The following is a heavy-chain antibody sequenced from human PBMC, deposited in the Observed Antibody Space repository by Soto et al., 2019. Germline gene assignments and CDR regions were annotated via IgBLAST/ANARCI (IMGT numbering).Heavy chain of an antibody. Sequence: QVQLVQSRAEVKKPGSSVKVSCKASGGTFSSYAISWVRQAPGQGLEWMGGIIPIFGTANYPQKFQGRVTITADESTSTAYTELSSLRSEDTAVYYCAREGASGSHIGYWGQATLVTVSS. V-gene: IGHV1-69*01. CDR3: AREGASGSHIGY. D-gene: IGHD3-22*01. CDR2: IIPIFGTA. J-gene: IGHJ4*02. CDR1: GGTFSSYA.